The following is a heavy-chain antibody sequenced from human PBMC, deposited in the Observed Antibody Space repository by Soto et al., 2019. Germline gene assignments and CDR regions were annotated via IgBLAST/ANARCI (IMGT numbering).Heavy chain of an antibody. J-gene: IGHJ6*02. Sequence: GGSLRLSCAASGFTFSSYAMSWVRQAPGKGLEWVSAISGSGGSTYYADSVKGRFTISRDNSKNTLYLQMNSLRAEDTVVYYCAKDLISTPGYSSSWYNYYYGMDVWGQGTTVTVSS. CDR3: AKDLISTPGYSSSWYNYYYGMDV. D-gene: IGHD6-13*01. CDR2: ISGSGGST. V-gene: IGHV3-23*01. CDR1: GFTFSSYA.